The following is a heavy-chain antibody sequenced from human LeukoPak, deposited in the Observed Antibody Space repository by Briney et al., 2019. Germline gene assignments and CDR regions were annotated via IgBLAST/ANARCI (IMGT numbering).Heavy chain of an antibody. CDR3: ARDYYGSGSPHGFDS. CDR1: GGSISSYY. D-gene: IGHD3-10*01. Sequence: SETLSLTCTVSGGSISSYYWSWIRLPPGKGLEWIGYLSKSGNTNYSPSLKSRVTIFGDTSKNQFFLKLSSVTAADTAVYYCARDYYGSGSPHGFDSWGQGILVTVSS. J-gene: IGHJ4*02. CDR2: LSKSGNT. V-gene: IGHV4-59*01.